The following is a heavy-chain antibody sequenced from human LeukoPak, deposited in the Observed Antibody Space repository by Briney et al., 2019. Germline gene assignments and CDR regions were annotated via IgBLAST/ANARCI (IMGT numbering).Heavy chain of an antibody. CDR2: ISVSGNT. J-gene: IGHJ4*02. CDR3: AKAPVTTCSGAYCYPFDY. D-gene: IGHD2-21*01. V-gene: IGHV3-23*01. Sequence: GGSLRLTCAASGFTFSSYAMSWVRQAPGKGLEWVSAISVSGNTYHADSVKGRFTISRDSSKNTLYLQMNRLRAEDAAVYYCAKAPVTTCSGAYCYPFDYWGQGTLVTVSS. CDR1: GFTFSSYA.